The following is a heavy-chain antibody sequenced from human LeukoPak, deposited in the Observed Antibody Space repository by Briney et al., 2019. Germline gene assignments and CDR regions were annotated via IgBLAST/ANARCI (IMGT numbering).Heavy chain of an antibody. J-gene: IGHJ4*02. CDR3: GYYDSSGYYDNDY. V-gene: IGHV3-11*01. D-gene: IGHD3-22*01. CDR2: ISSSGSTI. Sequence: PGGSLRLSCAASGFTFSDYYMSWIRQAPGKGLEWVSYISSSGSTIYYADSVKGRFTISRDNAKNSLYLQMNSLRAEDTAVYYCGYYDSSGYYDNDYCGQGTLVTVSS. CDR1: GFTFSDYY.